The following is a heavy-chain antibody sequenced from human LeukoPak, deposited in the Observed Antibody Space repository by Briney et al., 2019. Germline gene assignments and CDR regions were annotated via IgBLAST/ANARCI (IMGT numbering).Heavy chain of an antibody. J-gene: IGHJ6*03. Sequence: ASVKVSCKASGYTFTTYDINWVRQATGQGLEWMGWMNPNSGNRGYAQKFQGRVTITRDTSISMAYMELSSPRPEDTAVYYCARGGSVLRYYYYMDVWGKGTTVTVSS. CDR1: GYTFTTYD. V-gene: IGHV1-8*03. D-gene: IGHD4/OR15-4a*01. CDR2: MNPNSGNR. CDR3: ARGGSVLRYYYYMDV.